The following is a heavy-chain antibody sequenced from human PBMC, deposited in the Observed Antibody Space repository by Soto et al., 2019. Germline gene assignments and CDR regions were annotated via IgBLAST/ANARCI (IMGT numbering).Heavy chain of an antibody. J-gene: IGHJ6*02. CDR2: IYYSGST. V-gene: IGHV4-59*01. Sequence: PSETLSLTCTVSGGSISSYYWSWIRQSPGKGLEWIGYIYYSGSTNYNPSLKSRVTISVDTSKNQFSLKLSSVTAADTAVYYCAREGYSSTSKYYYGMDVWGQGTTVTAP. CDR1: GGSISSYY. D-gene: IGHD2-2*01. CDR3: AREGYSSTSKYYYGMDV.